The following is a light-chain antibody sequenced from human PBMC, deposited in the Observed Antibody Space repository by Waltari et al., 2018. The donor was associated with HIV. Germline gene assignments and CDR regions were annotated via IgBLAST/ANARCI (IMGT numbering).Light chain of an antibody. CDR2: GAA. V-gene: IGKV1-NL1*01. Sequence: DIQMAQSPSSLSASVGDRVTITCRASQGISDSLAWYQHKSGQAPTLLVYGAARLESGVPSRFSSSGSGTDYTLTISSLQPEDSATYYCQHYYTIPYTFGQGTKLEIK. CDR1: QGISDS. J-gene: IGKJ2*01. CDR3: QHYYTIPYT.